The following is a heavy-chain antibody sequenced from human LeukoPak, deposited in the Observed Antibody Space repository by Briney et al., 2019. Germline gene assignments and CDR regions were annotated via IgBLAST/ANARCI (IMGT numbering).Heavy chain of an antibody. Sequence: GGSLRLSCAASGFTFSNFGMNWFRQVQGKGLKWGAAIWFDGIRKYYADSVKGRLTISRDNSKNTLYLQMNSLRAEDTAVYYCARDLEDSSPFGAFDMWGQGTMVTVSS. CDR1: GFTFSNFG. CDR3: ARDLEDSSPFGAFDM. J-gene: IGHJ3*02. CDR2: IWFDGIRK. D-gene: IGHD3-22*01. V-gene: IGHV3-33*01.